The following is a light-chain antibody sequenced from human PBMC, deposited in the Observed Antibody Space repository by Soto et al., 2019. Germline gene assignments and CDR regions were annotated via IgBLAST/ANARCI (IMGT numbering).Light chain of an antibody. CDR1: QSFSSY. V-gene: IGKV3-11*01. Sequence: EIVLTQSPATLSLSPGERATLSCRASQSFSSYLAWYQQKPGQAPRLLIYDASNRATGIPARFSGSGSGTDFTLTISSLEPEDFEVYYCQQRSNWPLTFGGGTKVEIX. CDR3: QQRSNWPLT. CDR2: DAS. J-gene: IGKJ4*01.